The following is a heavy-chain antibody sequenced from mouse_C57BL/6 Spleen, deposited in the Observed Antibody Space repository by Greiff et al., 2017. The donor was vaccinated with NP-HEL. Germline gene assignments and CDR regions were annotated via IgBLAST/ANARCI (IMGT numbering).Heavy chain of an antibody. J-gene: IGHJ2*01. CDR2: IDPENGDT. D-gene: IGHD4-1*01. CDR1: GFNIKDDY. CDR3: TLTGLYYFDY. Sequence: EVKLQQSGAELVRPGASVKLSCTASGFNIKDDYMHWVKQRPEQGLEWIGWIDPENGDTEYASKFQGKATITADTSSNTAYLQLSSLTSEDTAVYYCTLTGLYYFDYWGQGTTLTVSS. V-gene: IGHV14-4*01.